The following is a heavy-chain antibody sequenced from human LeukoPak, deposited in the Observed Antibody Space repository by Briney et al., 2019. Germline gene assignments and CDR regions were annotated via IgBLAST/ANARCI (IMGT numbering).Heavy chain of an antibody. CDR1: GGSISSSSYY. D-gene: IGHD3-3*01. CDR3: ARSSRTIFGVVIIPFDY. CDR2: IYYSGST. V-gene: IGHV4-39*01. Sequence: SETLSLTCTVSGGSISSSSYYWGWIRQPPGKGLEWIGSIYYSGSTYYNPSLKSRVTISVDTSKNQFSLKLSSVTAADTAVYYCARSSRTIFGVVIIPFDYWGQGTLVTVSS. J-gene: IGHJ4*02.